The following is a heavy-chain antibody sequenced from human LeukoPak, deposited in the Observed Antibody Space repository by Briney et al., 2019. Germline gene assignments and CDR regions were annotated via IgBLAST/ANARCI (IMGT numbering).Heavy chain of an antibody. Sequence: GGSLRLSCAASGFTFSSYGMHWVRQAPGKGLEWVAVISYDRSNKYYADSVKGRFTISRDNSKNTLYLQMNSLRAEDTAVYYCAREVRYFALGDYWGQGTLVTVSS. J-gene: IGHJ4*02. CDR1: GFTFSSYG. CDR3: AREVRYFALGDY. D-gene: IGHD3-9*01. V-gene: IGHV3-30*03. CDR2: ISYDRSNK.